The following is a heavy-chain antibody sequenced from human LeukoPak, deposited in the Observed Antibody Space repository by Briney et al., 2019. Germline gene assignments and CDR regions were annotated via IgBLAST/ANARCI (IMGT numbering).Heavy chain of an antibody. CDR2: IYTSGST. J-gene: IGHJ5*02. CDR3: ARALGAVPAAFDWFDP. V-gene: IGHV4-61*02. D-gene: IGHD2-2*01. CDR1: GGSISSGSYY. Sequence: SETLSLTCTVPGGSISSGSYYWSWIRQPAGKGLEWIGRIYTSGSTNYNPSLKSRVTISVDTSKNQFSLKLSSVTAADTAVYYCARALGAVPAAFDWFDPWGQGTLVTVSS.